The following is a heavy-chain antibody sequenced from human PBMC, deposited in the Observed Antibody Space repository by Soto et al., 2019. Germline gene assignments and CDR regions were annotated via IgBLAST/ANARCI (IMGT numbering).Heavy chain of an antibody. CDR3: ARLTQNSGTYYILDY. J-gene: IGHJ4*02. V-gene: IGHV4-39*01. CDR2: IFYGGST. D-gene: IGHD3-10*01. CDR1: GGSISSSTYN. Sequence: QLQLQESGPGLVKPSETLSLTCTVSGGSISSSTYNWGWIRQPPGKGLDWIGSIFYGGSTYYNPSLKSRVTISGDTSKNQFSLKLSSVTAADTAVYYCARLTQNSGTYYILDYWGQGTLVTVSS.